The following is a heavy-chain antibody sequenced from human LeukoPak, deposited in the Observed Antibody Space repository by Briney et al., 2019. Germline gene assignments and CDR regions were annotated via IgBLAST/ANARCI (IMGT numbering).Heavy chain of an antibody. J-gene: IGHJ4*02. CDR1: GFTFSSCG. V-gene: IGHV3-30*18. CDR3: AKDYNYGYGYYFDY. CDR2: ISYDGSDK. Sequence: GGSLRLSCAASGFTFSSCGMQWVRQAPGKGLEWVAVISYDGSDKYYADFVKGRFTISRDNSKNTLYLQMNSLRAEDTAVYYCAKDYNYGYGYYFDYWGQGTLVTVSS. D-gene: IGHD3-10*01.